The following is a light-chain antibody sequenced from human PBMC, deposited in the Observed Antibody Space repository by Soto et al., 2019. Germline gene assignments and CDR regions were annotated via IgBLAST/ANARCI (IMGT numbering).Light chain of an antibody. CDR1: QSVATN. CDR2: RAS. CDR3: QHYNNWPIT. J-gene: IGKJ5*01. Sequence: EIVITQSPASLSLAPGDMVTLSCRASQSVATNVAWYQQKPGQAPRLLIFRASARATGIPARFSGSGSGTEFTLTISSLQSEDFGFYFCQHYNNWPITFGQGTRLEI. V-gene: IGKV3-15*01.